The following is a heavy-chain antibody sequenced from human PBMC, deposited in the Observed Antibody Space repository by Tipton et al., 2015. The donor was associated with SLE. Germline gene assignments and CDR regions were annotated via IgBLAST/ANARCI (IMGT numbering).Heavy chain of an antibody. CDR1: GFTFSSYG. CDR2: ISYDGSNK. CDR3: ARGYFDL. J-gene: IGHJ2*01. V-gene: IGHV3-30*12. Sequence: SGFTFSSYGMHWVRQAPGKGLEWVAVISYDGSNKYYADSVKGRFTISRDNAKNSLYLQMNSLRAEDTAVYYCARGYFDLWGRGTLVTVSS.